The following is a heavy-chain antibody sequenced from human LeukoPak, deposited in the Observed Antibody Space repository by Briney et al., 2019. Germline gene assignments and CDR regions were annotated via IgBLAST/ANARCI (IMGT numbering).Heavy chain of an antibody. CDR2: IYYSGST. Sequence: SQTLSLTCTVSGGSISSGGYYWSWIRQHPGKGLEWIGYIYYSGSTYYNPSLKSRVTISVDTPKNQFPLKLGSVTAADTAVYYCARVLKPLRYFDYWGQGTLVTVSS. V-gene: IGHV4-31*03. J-gene: IGHJ4*02. CDR1: GGSISSGGYY. CDR3: ARVLKPLRYFDY. D-gene: IGHD4/OR15-4a*01.